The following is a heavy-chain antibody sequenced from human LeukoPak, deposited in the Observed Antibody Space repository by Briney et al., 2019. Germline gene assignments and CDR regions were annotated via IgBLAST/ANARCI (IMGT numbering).Heavy chain of an antibody. CDR1: GFTFDYYW. V-gene: IGHV3-74*01. CDR2: INTDGSNT. J-gene: IGHJ4*02. Sequence: GGSLRLSCAASGFTFDYYWMHWVRQAPGKGLMWVSRINTDGSNTDYADSVKGRFTISRDNAKNTLYLQMNGLRVEDTAVYYCVVWGEDRSGHRFDFWGQGTLVTVSS. D-gene: IGHD3-22*01. CDR3: VVWGEDRSGHRFDF.